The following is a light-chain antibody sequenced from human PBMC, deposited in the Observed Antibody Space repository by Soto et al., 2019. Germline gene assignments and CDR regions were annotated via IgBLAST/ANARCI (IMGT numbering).Light chain of an antibody. CDR3: GSYAGSKTL. Sequence: QSVLTQPPSASGSPGQSVTISCTGTSSDVGGYNYVSWYQQHPGKAPKLMIYEVSKRPSGVPDRFSASKSGNTASLTVSGLQSEDEADYYCGSYAGSKTLFGTGTKVTVL. V-gene: IGLV2-8*01. CDR2: EVS. CDR1: SSDVGGYNY. J-gene: IGLJ1*01.